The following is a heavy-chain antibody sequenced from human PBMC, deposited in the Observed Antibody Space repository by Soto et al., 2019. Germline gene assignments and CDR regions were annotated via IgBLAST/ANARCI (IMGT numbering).Heavy chain of an antibody. V-gene: IGHV3-30*18. CDR1: GFTFSSYG. D-gene: IGHD6-19*01. CDR2: ISYDGSNK. Sequence: PGGSLRLSCAASGFTFSSYGMHWVRQAPGKGLEWVAVISYDGSNKYYADSVKGRFTISRDNSKNTLYLQMNSLRAEDTAVYYCAKDQQWLVRDYYYGMDVWGQGTTVTVSS. J-gene: IGHJ6*02. CDR3: AKDQQWLVRDYYYGMDV.